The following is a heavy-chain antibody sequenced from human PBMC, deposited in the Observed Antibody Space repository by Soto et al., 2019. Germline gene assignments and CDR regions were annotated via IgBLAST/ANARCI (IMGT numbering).Heavy chain of an antibody. CDR2: FDPEDGET. J-gene: IGHJ4*02. CDR3: ATGPIAVAGMVDY. V-gene: IGHV1-24*01. CDR1: GYTLTELS. Sequence: GASVKVSSKVSGYTLTELSMHWVRQAPGKGLEWMGGFDPEDGETIYAQKFQGRVTMTEDTSTDTAYMELSSLRSEDTAVYYCATGPIAVAGMVDYWGQGTLVTVSS. D-gene: IGHD6-19*01.